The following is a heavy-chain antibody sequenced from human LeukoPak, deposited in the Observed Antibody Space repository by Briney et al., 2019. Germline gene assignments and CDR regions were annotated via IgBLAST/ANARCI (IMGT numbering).Heavy chain of an antibody. CDR3: ARDQGPAYYYDSSGYGGY. CDR1: GGTFSSYA. D-gene: IGHD3-22*01. Sequence: ASVKVSCKASGGTFSSYAISWVRQAPGRGLEWMGWISAYNGNTNYAQKLQGRVTMTTDTSTSTAYMELRSLRSDDTAVYYCARDQGPAYYYDSSGYGGYWGQGTLVTVSS. CDR2: ISAYNGNT. J-gene: IGHJ4*02. V-gene: IGHV1-18*01.